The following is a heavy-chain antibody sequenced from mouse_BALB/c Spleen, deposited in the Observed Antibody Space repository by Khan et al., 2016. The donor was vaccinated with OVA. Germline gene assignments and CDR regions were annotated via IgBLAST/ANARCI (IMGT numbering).Heavy chain of an antibody. J-gene: IGHJ3*01. CDR1: GYTFTSYD. Sequence: QVQLQQSGAELVKPGASVKLSCKASGYTFTSYDINWVRQRPEQGLEWIGWMFPGDGSTKYNENFKGKATLTTEKSSSTAYMQLSRLPSEDSGAYFCARGGYGGFAYWGQGTLVTVSA. V-gene: IGHV1-85*01. CDR2: MFPGDGST. D-gene: IGHD2-14*01. CDR3: ARGGYGGFAY.